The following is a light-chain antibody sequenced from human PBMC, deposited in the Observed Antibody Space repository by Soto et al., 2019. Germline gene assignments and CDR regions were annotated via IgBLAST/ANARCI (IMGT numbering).Light chain of an antibody. J-gene: IGKJ1*01. CDR1: QSISSW. Sequence: IHLTPAPSTLSASVGDRVTITCRACQSISSWLAWYQQKPGKAPKLLIYKASSLESGVPSRFSGSGYGTEFNLTISSLQPDDFATYYCQQYNSYWTFGQGTKVDIK. CDR3: QQYNSYWT. V-gene: IGKV1-5*03. CDR2: KAS.